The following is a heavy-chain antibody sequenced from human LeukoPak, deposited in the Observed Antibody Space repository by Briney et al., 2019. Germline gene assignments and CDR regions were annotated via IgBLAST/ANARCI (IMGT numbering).Heavy chain of an antibody. D-gene: IGHD1-1*01. CDR2: ISAYNDNT. CDR1: GYTFTSYG. V-gene: IGHV1-18*01. CDR3: AREGERLDAFDI. Sequence: ASVKVSCKASGYTFTSYGISWVRQAPGQGLEWMGWISAYNDNTNYAQKLQGRVTMTTDTSTSTAYMELRSLRSDDTAVCYCAREGERLDAFDIWGQGTMVTVSP. J-gene: IGHJ3*02.